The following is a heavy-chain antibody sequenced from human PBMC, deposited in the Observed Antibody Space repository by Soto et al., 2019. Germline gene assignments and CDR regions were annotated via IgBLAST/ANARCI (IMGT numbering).Heavy chain of an antibody. CDR1: GGSFSGYY. CDR2: INHSGST. J-gene: IGHJ5*02. Sequence: QVQLQKWGAGLLKPSETLSLTCAVYGGSFSGYYWSWIRQPPGKGLEWIGEINHSGSTNYNPSLKSRVTISVDTSKNQFSLKLSSVTAADTAVYYCARGLSGSGSYYYPPREIEEDWFDPWGQGTLVTVSS. CDR3: ARGLSGSGSYYYPPREIEEDWFDP. V-gene: IGHV4-34*01. D-gene: IGHD3-10*01.